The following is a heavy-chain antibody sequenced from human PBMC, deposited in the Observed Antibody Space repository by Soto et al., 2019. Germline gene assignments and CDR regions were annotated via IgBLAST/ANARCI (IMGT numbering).Heavy chain of an antibody. J-gene: IGHJ6*02. V-gene: IGHV4-30-4*01. D-gene: IGHD2-21*02. CDR2: IYYSGST. CDR1: GGSISSGDYY. Sequence: QVQLQESGPGLVKPSQTLSLTCTVSGGSISSGDYYWSWIRQPPGKGLEWIGYIYYSGSTYYNPSLKSRVTISVDTSKNQFSLKLSSVTAADTAVYYCARKGASYGGNSYYYYGMDVWGQGTTVTVSS. CDR3: ARKGASYGGNSYYYYGMDV.